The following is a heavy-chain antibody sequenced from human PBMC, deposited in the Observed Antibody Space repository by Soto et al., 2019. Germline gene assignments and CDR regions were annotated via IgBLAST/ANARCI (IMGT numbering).Heavy chain of an antibody. V-gene: IGHV1-8*01. Sequence: ASVKVSCKASGYTFTSYDINWVRQATGQGLEWMGWMNPNSGNTGYAQKFQGRVTMTRNTSISTAYMELSSLRSEDTAVYYCARGQTTYCGGDCYSGWFDTWGQGTLVTVSS. D-gene: IGHD2-21*02. CDR1: GYTFTSYD. CDR3: ARGQTTYCGGDCYSGWFDT. CDR2: MNPNSGNT. J-gene: IGHJ5*02.